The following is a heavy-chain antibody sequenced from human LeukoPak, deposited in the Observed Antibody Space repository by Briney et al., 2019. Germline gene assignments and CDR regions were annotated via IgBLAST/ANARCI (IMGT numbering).Heavy chain of an antibody. D-gene: IGHD3-3*01. J-gene: IGHJ4*02. CDR1: GGSISSYY. Sequence: PSETLSLTCTVSGGSISSYYWSWIRQPAGKGLEWIGRIYSSGSTNYNPSLKSRVTMSVDTSKNQFSLKLSSVTAADTAVYCCARARGGLTIFGVPHGSGYYFDYWGQGTLVTVSS. CDR2: IYSSGST. CDR3: ARARGGLTIFGVPHGSGYYFDY. V-gene: IGHV4-4*07.